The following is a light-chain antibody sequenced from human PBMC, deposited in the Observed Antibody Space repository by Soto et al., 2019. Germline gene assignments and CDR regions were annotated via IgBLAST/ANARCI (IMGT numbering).Light chain of an antibody. CDR3: QHYNNWPPAWT. CDR1: QSVRNN. V-gene: IGKV3-15*01. Sequence: EIVMTQSPATLSVSPGKRATLSCRASQSVRNNLAWYQQKPGQAPRLLIYGASTRATGIPARFSGSGSGTEFTLTISSLQSEDFALYYCQHYNNWPPAWTFGQGTKVDI. CDR2: GAS. J-gene: IGKJ1*01.